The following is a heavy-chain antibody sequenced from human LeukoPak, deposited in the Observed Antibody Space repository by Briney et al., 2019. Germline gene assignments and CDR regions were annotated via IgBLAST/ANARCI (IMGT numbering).Heavy chain of an antibody. Sequence: ASVKVSCKASGYTFTGYYMHWVRQAPGQGLEWMGWINPNSGGTNYAQKFQGRVTMTRDTSISTAYMELSRLRSDDTAVYYCATDSSGLNWFDPWGQGTLVTVSS. J-gene: IGHJ5*02. V-gene: IGHV1-2*02. CDR2: INPNSGGT. CDR1: GYTFTGYY. D-gene: IGHD6-25*01. CDR3: ATDSSGLNWFDP.